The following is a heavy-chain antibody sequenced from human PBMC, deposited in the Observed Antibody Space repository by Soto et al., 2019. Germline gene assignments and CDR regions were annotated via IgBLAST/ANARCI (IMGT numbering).Heavy chain of an antibody. J-gene: IGHJ5*02. CDR2: IYYSGST. CDR1: GCSISSYY. CDR3: ARHVNGGINWFDP. Sequence: PSETLSLTCTVSGCSISSYYWSWIRQPPGKGLEWIGYIYYSGSTNYNPSLKSRVTISVDTSKNQFSLKLSSVTAADTAVYYCARHVNGGINWFDPWGQGTLVTSPQ. V-gene: IGHV4-59*08.